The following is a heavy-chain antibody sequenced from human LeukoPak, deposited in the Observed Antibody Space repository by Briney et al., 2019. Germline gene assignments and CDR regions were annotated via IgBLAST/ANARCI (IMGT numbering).Heavy chain of an antibody. CDR1: GFTFSSYG. V-gene: IGHV3-33*01. J-gene: IGHJ6*02. D-gene: IGHD2-15*01. CDR2: MCYDGSNK. CDR3: ARGPFVGGGRNYYYYGMDV. Sequence: GGCLRLSCAASGFTFSSYGMHWVRQAPGKGLEWVAVMCYDGSNKFYADSVKGRFTISRDNSRNTLYLQMNSPRAEDTAVYYCARGPFVGGGRNYYYYGMDVWGQGTTVTVSS.